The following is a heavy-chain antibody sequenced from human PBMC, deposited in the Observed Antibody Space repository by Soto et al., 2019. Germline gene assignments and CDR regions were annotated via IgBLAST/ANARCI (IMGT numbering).Heavy chain of an antibody. V-gene: IGHV4-34*01. CDR3: ARGNPDKYYFDS. CDR1: GGSFSGYY. J-gene: IGHJ4*02. Sequence: SETLSLTCAVYGGSFSGYYWSWIRQFPQKGLEWIGEMNHSGSTNQNPSLKSRVSISVDTSKNQFSLRLRSVTAADTAMYYCARGNPDKYYFDSWGLGTLVTVS. CDR2: MNHSGST.